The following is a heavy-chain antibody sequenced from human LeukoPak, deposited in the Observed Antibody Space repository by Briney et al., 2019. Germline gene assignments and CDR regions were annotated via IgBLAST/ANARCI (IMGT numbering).Heavy chain of an antibody. Sequence: SETLSLTCSVSGGSITSSSYYWGWIRQPPGKGLEWVGYIYYTGSTTYNPSLKSRVTISVDTSKNQFSLKLTSVTAADTAVYFCARQGAVADTYYYALDVWGPGTTVAVSS. V-gene: IGHV4-61*05. CDR2: IYYTGST. D-gene: IGHD6-19*01. J-gene: IGHJ6*02. CDR3: ARQGAVADTYYYALDV. CDR1: GGSITSSSYY.